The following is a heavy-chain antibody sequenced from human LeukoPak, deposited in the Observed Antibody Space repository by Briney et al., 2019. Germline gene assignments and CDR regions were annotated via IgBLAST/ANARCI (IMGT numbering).Heavy chain of an antibody. D-gene: IGHD2-2*02. CDR2: IWYDGSNK. CDR1: GFTLSDYY. J-gene: IGHJ4*02. CDR3: AKAAVPAAIRPYFDY. Sequence: PGGSLRLSCAASGFTLSDYYMSWFRQAPGKGLEWVAVIWYDGSNKYYADSVKGRFTISRDNSKNTLYLQMNSLRAEDTAVYYCAKAAVPAAIRPYFDYWGQGTLVIVSS. V-gene: IGHV3-33*06.